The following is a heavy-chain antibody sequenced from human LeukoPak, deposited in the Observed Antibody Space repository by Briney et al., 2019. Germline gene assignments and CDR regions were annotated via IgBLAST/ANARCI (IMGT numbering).Heavy chain of an antibody. CDR1: GGTFSSYA. CDR2: IIPIFGTA. Sequence: ASVKVSCKASGGTFSSYAISWVRQAPGQGLEWMGGIIPIFGTANYAQKFQGRVTITADESTSTAYMELRSLRSDDTAVYYCARHITMIVVDYDAFDIWGQGTMVTVSS. J-gene: IGHJ3*02. D-gene: IGHD3-22*01. V-gene: IGHV1-69*13. CDR3: ARHITMIVVDYDAFDI.